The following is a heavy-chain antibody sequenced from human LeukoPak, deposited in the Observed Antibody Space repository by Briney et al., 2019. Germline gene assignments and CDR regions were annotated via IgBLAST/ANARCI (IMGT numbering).Heavy chain of an antibody. D-gene: IGHD1-26*01. Sequence: GGSLRLSCAASGFTFTSYGISWVRQAPGQGLEWMGWISAYNGNTNYAQKLQGRVTITADKSTSTAYMELSSLRSEDTAVYYCVSGSYHRFDYWGQGTLVTVSS. J-gene: IGHJ4*02. CDR2: ISAYNGNT. CDR3: VSGSYHRFDY. CDR1: GFTFTSYG. V-gene: IGHV1-18*01.